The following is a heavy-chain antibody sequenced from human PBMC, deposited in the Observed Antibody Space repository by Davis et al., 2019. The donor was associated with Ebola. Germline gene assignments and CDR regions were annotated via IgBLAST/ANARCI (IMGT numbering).Heavy chain of an antibody. V-gene: IGHV3-23*01. Sequence: GGSLRLSCAASGFTFSSYWMSWVRQAPGKGLEWVSAISGSGGSTYYADSVKGRFTISRDISKNTLYLQMYSLRAEDTAVYYCAKGMSRSAYYAMDVWGQGTTVTVSS. CDR2: ISGSGGST. D-gene: IGHD2-8*01. CDR1: GFTFSSYW. J-gene: IGHJ6*02. CDR3: AKGMSRSAYYAMDV.